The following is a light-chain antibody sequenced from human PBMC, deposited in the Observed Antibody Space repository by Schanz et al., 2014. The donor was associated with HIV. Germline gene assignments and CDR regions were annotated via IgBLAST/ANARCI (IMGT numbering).Light chain of an antibody. CDR1: QSVSDS. CDR3: QQYDNWPPLT. CDR2: DAS. V-gene: IGKV3-15*01. Sequence: EIVLTQSPGTLSLSPGQRATLSCRASQSVSDSFLAWYQHKPGQAPRLLIYDASTRATGIPARFSGSGSGTEFTLTISSLQSEDFVVYYCQQYDNWPPLTFGGGTKVEIK. J-gene: IGKJ4*01.